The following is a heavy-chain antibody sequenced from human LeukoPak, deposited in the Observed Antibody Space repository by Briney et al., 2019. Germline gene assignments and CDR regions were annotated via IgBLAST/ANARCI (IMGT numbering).Heavy chain of an antibody. Sequence: SETLSLTCAVYGGSFSGYYWSWIRQPPGKGREWIGEINHSGSTNYNPSLKSRVTISVDTSKNQFSLKLRSVTAAETAVYYCARSPWSRAFHLWGRGTLVTVSS. V-gene: IGHV4-34*01. CDR2: INHSGST. CDR3: ARSPWSRAFHL. CDR1: GGSFSGYY. J-gene: IGHJ2*01. D-gene: IGHD2-15*01.